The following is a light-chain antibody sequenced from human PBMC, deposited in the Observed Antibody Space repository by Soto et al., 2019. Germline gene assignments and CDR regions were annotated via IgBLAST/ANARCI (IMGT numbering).Light chain of an antibody. J-gene: IGKJ1*01. CDR2: GVS. V-gene: IGKV3D-20*02. CDR3: QQRSSWPWT. CDR1: QSVTSSY. Sequence: EIVLTQSPGTVSLSPGERATLSCRASQSVTSSYLAWYQQKPGQAPRLLIYGVSSRATGIPDRFSGSGAGTDFTLTISRLEPEDFAVYYCQQRSSWPWTFGQGTKLEIK.